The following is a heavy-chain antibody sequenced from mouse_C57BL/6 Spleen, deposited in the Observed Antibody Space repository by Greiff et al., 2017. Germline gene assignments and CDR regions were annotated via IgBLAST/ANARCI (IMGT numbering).Heavy chain of an antibody. J-gene: IGHJ2*01. CDR2: INPNSGST. D-gene: IGHD2-12*01. Sequence: VQLQQPGAELVKPGASVKLSCKASGYTFTSYWMHWVKQRPGQGLEWIGMINPNSGSTNYNEKFKSKATLTVDKSSSTDYMQLSRLTSEDSAVYYCASGGDSYDWGQGTTLTVSS. CDR1: GYTFTSYW. V-gene: IGHV1-64*01. CDR3: ASGGDSYD.